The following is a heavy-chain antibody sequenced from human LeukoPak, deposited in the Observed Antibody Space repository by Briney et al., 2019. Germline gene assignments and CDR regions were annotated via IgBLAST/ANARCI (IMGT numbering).Heavy chain of an antibody. CDR2: ISYDGSNK. CDR1: GFTFSSYG. J-gene: IGHJ4*02. V-gene: IGHV3-30*03. Sequence: GGSLRLSCAASGFTFSSYGMHWVRLAPGKGLEWVAVISYDGSNKYYVDSVKGRFTIPRDNPKNTLYLQMNSLRAEDTAVYYCAGGLLGCGGGSCYPTDYWGQGTLVTVSS. D-gene: IGHD2-15*01. CDR3: AGGLLGCGGGSCYPTDY.